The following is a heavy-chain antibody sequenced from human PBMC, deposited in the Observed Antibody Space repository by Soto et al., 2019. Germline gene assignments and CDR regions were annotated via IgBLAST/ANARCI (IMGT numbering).Heavy chain of an antibody. Sequence: PSETLSLTCTVSGGSISSGGFYWSWIRQHPGKGLDWIGYIFYSGSTYYNPSLKSRVTMSVDTSKKQFSLRLNSVTAADTAVYYCARTGTTSAADFDYWGQGTLVTSPQ. J-gene: IGHJ4*02. CDR1: GGSISSGGFY. D-gene: IGHD1-7*01. CDR3: ARTGTTSAADFDY. V-gene: IGHV4-31*03. CDR2: IFYSGST.